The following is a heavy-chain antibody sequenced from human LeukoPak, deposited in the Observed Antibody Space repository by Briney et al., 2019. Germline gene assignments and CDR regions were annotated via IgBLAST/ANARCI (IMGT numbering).Heavy chain of an antibody. V-gene: IGHV3-11*01. CDR1: GFIFSDYF. CDR2: VTSSGDTT. J-gene: IGHJ5*02. Sequence: GGSPRLSCAGSGFIFSDYFMTWMRQAPGKGPELVSYVTSSGDTTYYADSVKGRFTISRDNVKNSLSLQMKSLRAEDTAMYFCARIRFDCGTASCSKGVSMWFDPWGQGTLVTVSS. CDR3: ARIRFDCGTASCSKGVSMWFDP. D-gene: IGHD2-2*01.